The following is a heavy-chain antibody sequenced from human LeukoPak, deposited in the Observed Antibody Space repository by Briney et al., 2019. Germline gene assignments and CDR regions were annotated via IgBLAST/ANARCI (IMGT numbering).Heavy chain of an antibody. J-gene: IGHJ6*02. CDR3: ASNTHYYDSSGYYYYYGMDV. Sequence: GGSLRLSCAASGFIFSSYSMNWVRQAPGKGLEWVAFIDSTSTYIHYADSVKGRFTISRDNAKNLLYLQMNSLRAEDTAVYYCASNTHYYDSSGYYYYYGMDVWGQGTTVTVSS. CDR1: GFIFSSYS. D-gene: IGHD3-22*01. V-gene: IGHV3-21*04. CDR2: IDSTSTYI.